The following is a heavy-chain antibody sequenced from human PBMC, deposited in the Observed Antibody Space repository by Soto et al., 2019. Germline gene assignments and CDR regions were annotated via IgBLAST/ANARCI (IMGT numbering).Heavy chain of an antibody. CDR1: GLTFSSYA. D-gene: IGHD3-16*01. CDR3: ARDWVYYGMDV. J-gene: IGHJ6*02. V-gene: IGHV3-30-3*01. CDR2: ISYDGSNK. Sequence: AGGSLRLSCAASGLTFSSYAMHWVRQAPGKGLEWVAVISYDGSNKYYADSVKGRFTISRDNSKNTLYLQMNSLRAEDMAVYYCARDWVYYGMDVWGQGTTVTVSS.